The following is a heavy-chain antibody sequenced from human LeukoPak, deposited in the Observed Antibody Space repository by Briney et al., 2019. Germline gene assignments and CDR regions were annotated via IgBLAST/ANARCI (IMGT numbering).Heavy chain of an antibody. CDR2: IYYSGNT. CDR3: AGGKHGWYLLFVL. J-gene: IGHJ4*02. V-gene: IGHV4-59*11. D-gene: IGHD6-19*01. CDR1: AGSPTRHY. Sequence: PSETLSPTWPLAAGSPTRHYSSWIRQPPGKGLEWIGYIYYSGNTDYNPSLKSRVTMPVDASKNQFSLRLDSVTAADTAFYYSAGGKHGWYLLFVLGGRGILVAVSS.